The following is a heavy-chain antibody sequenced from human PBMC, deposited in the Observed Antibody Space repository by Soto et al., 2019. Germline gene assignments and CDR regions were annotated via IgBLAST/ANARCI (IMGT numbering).Heavy chain of an antibody. V-gene: IGHV3-33*01. D-gene: IGHD3-10*01. J-gene: IGHJ3*01. Sequence: QVQLVESGGGVVQPGRSLRLSCAASGFTLSSYGMHWVRQAPGKGLEWVAVIWYDGGNKYYADSVKGRFTISRDNSKNTLYLQMNSLRAEYTAVFYCARVITMVRGIMSSDAFDVWGQGTMVTVAS. CDR2: IWYDGGNK. CDR1: GFTLSSYG. CDR3: ARVITMVRGIMSSDAFDV.